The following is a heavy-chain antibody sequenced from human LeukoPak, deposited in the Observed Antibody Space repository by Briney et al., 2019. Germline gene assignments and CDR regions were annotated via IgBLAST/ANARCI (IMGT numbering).Heavy chain of an antibody. J-gene: IGHJ5*02. Sequence: GASVKVSCKSSGYTFTSYDINGVRQATGQGLEWMGWMNPNSGNTGYAQKFQGRVTMTRNTSIGTAYMELSRLRSEDTAVYYCARGVGGSYYNWFDPWGQGTLVTVSS. CDR1: GYTFTSYD. CDR2: MNPNSGNT. D-gene: IGHD1-26*01. V-gene: IGHV1-8*01. CDR3: ARGVGGSYYNWFDP.